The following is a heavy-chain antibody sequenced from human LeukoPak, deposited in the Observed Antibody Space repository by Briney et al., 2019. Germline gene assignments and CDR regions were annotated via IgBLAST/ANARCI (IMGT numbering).Heavy chain of an antibody. CDR3: ARDREHWFDP. J-gene: IGHJ5*02. V-gene: IGHV4-39*07. Sequence: PSETLSLTCTVSAGSFCSSIYYWGWIRQPPGKGLEWIGSVSSSGSTYYNPSLQSRVTISIDSSKNQFSLKLSSVTAADTAVYYCARDREHWFDPWGQGTLVTVSS. CDR1: AGSFCSSIYY. CDR2: VSSSGST.